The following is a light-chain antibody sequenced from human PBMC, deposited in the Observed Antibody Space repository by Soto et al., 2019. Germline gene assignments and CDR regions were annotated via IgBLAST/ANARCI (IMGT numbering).Light chain of an antibody. CDR1: QSLVHSDGNTY. Sequence: DIVMTQPPLSSPVTLGQPASISCRSSQSLVHSDGNTYLNWLRQRPGQPPRLLIYKISNRFSGVPDRFSGSGAGTDFTLKISRVEPEDFATYYCQQYESLPLTFGQGTRLEI. V-gene: IGKV2-24*01. CDR2: KIS. J-gene: IGKJ5*01. CDR3: QQYESLPLT.